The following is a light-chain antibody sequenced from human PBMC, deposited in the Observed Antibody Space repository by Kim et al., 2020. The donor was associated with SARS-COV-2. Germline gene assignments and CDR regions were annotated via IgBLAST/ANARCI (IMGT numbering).Light chain of an antibody. CDR3: ATWDSSLSVGV. V-gene: IGLV1-51*01. Sequence: QSALTQPPSVSAAPGQKVTISCSGSRSNIGSNPVSWYQQFPGTAPKLITYDNNKRPSGIPDRFSSSKSGTSATLGITGLRTGDEADYYCATWDSSLSVGVFGGGTQLTVL. CDR1: RSNIGSNP. CDR2: DNN. J-gene: IGLJ3*02.